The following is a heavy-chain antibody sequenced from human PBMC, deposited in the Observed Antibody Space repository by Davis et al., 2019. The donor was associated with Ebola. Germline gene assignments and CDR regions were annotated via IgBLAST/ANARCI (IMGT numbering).Heavy chain of an antibody. J-gene: IGHJ6*02. CDR2: FYPADSST. V-gene: IGHV5-51*01. D-gene: IGHD6-19*01. CDR1: GYNFPSYW. Sequence: KVSCKGSGYNFPSYWIAWVRQMPGKGLEWMGSFYPADSSTSYSPSFQGQVTISADKSISTAYLQWSSLEASDTAMYFCARRVRSGDPGMDVWGQGTTVTVSS. CDR3: ARRVRSGDPGMDV.